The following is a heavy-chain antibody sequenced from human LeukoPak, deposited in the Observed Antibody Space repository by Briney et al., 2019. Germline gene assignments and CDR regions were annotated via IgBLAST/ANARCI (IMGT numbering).Heavy chain of an antibody. CDR3: ASGIAVAQARYYGMDV. Sequence: GGSLRLSCAASGFTVSSNYMSWVRQAPGKGLEWVSVIYSGGSTYYAESVKGRFTISRDNSKNTLYLQMNSLRAEDTAVYYCASGIAVAQARYYGMDVWGQGTTVTVSS. CDR1: GFTVSSNY. J-gene: IGHJ6*02. CDR2: IYSGGST. D-gene: IGHD6-19*01. V-gene: IGHV3-53*01.